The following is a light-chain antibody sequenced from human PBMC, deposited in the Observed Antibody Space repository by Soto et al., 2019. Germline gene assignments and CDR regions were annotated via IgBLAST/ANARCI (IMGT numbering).Light chain of an antibody. CDR1: QSVSSN. V-gene: IGKV3-15*01. Sequence: EIVMTQSPATLSVSPGERATLSCRASQSVSSNLAWYQQKPGQAPRLLIYGASTSATGIPARFGGSGSGTEFTLTISSLQSEDFAVYYCHQYNDWPRTFGQGTKVEIK. J-gene: IGKJ1*01. CDR2: GAS. CDR3: HQYNDWPRT.